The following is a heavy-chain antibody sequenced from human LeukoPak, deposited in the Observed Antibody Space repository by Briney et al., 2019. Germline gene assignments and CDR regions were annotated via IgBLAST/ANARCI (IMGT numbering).Heavy chain of an antibody. CDR2: ISSGSSPI. CDR3: TYLRTPYYNDKWLDP. V-gene: IGHV3-48*04. Sequence: GGSLRLSCAVSGFTITSWSMNWVRQAPGKGLEWLSYISSGSSPIYYADSVKGRFTISRDDAKNLVYLQMNSLRAEDTAVYYCTYLRTPYYNDKWLDPWGQGALVTVS. J-gene: IGHJ5*02. D-gene: IGHD3/OR15-3a*01. CDR1: GFTITSWS.